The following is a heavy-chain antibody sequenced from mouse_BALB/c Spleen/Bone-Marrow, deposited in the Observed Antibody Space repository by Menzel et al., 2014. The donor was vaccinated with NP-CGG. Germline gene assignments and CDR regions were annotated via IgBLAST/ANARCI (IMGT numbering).Heavy chain of an antibody. CDR2: ISSGGSYT. Sequence: EVHLVESGGDLVKPGGSLKLSCAASGFTFSSYGMSWVRQTPDKRLEWVATISSGGSYTYYPDSVKGRFTISRDNAKNTLYLQMSSLKSEDTAMYYCARQEITTRNAWFAYWGQGTLVTVSA. J-gene: IGHJ3*01. D-gene: IGHD2-4*01. CDR3: ARQEITTRNAWFAY. CDR1: GFTFSSYG. V-gene: IGHV5-6*01.